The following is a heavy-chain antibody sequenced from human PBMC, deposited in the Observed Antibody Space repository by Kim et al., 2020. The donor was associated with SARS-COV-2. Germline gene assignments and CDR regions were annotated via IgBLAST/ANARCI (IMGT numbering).Heavy chain of an antibody. V-gene: IGHV4-59*01. CDR1: GGSMRSYY. CDR3: ARGDYDTTGYRRYYFDY. D-gene: IGHD3-22*01. Sequence: SETLSLTCTVSGGSMRSYYWSWIRQPPGKGLEWIGYIYHSGSTNYNPSLKSRVTISVDTSKNQFSLNLRSVTAADTAVYYCARGDYDTTGYRRYYFDYW. J-gene: IGHJ4*01. CDR2: IYHSGST.